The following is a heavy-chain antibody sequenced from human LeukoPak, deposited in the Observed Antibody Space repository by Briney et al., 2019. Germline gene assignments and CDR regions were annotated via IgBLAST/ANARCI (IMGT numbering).Heavy chain of an antibody. Sequence: ASVTVSCKASGYTFTGYYMHWVRQAPGQGLEWMGWINPNSGGTNYAQKFQRRVTMTRDTSISTAYMELSRLRSDDTAVYCCARSWAALMENFDYWGQGTLVTVSS. CDR2: INPNSGGT. CDR3: ARSWAALMENFDY. CDR1: GYTFTGYY. J-gene: IGHJ4*02. D-gene: IGHD2-15*01. V-gene: IGHV1-2*02.